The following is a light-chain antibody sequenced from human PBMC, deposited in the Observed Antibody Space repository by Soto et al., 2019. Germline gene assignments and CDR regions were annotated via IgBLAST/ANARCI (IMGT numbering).Light chain of an antibody. CDR3: LQDFNYPRT. CDR2: AAS. Sequence: AIPMTQSPSSLSASVGDRVTISCRASQGIGNDLGWYQQKPGKAPKVLILAASNLQTGVPSRFSGSGSGTDFTLTISSLQPEDFATYYCLQDFNYPRTFGQGTKVEIK. V-gene: IGKV1-6*01. CDR1: QGIGND. J-gene: IGKJ1*01.